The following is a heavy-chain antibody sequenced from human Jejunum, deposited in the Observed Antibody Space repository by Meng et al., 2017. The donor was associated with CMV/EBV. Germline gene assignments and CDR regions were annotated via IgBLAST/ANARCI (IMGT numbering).Heavy chain of an antibody. Sequence: YWIGWVRPMPGKGLEWMGSIYAGDSDTRYGPSFEGQVTISVDKSIDTAYLQWSSLKASDTAMYYCARGAGRITTFGVVLSWFDPWGQGTLVTVSS. CDR1: YW. J-gene: IGHJ5*02. D-gene: IGHD3-3*01. CDR3: ARGAGRITTFGVVLSWFDP. CDR2: IYAGDSDT. V-gene: IGHV5-51*01.